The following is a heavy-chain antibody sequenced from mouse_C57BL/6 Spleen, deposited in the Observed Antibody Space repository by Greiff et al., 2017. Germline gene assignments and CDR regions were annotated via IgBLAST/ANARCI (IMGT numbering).Heavy chain of an antibody. CDR2: IYPGDGDT. V-gene: IGHV1-82*01. CDR3: ARVAVVATDWYFDV. Sequence: QVQLQQSGPELVKPGASVKISCKASGYAFSSSWMNWVKQRPGKGLEWIGRIYPGDGDTNYNGKFKGKATLTADKSSSTAYMQLRSLTSEDSAVYFCARVAVVATDWYFDVWGTGTTVTVSS. CDR1: GYAFSSSW. J-gene: IGHJ1*03. D-gene: IGHD1-1*01.